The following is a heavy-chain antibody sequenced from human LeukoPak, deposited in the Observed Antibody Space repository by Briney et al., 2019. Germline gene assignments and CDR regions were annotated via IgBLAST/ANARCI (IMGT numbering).Heavy chain of an antibody. CDR2: ISRNSGSI. CDR1: GFTFDDYA. D-gene: IGHD3-10*01. CDR3: AKGSSAGFRTYYYGSGSYHWFDP. V-gene: IGHV3-9*01. Sequence: GRSLRLSCAASGFTFDDYAMHWVRQAPGKGLEWVSGISRNSGSIGYADSVKGRFTISRDNAKNSLYLQMNSLRAEDTALYYCAKGSSAGFRTYYYGSGSYHWFDPWGQGTLVTVSS. J-gene: IGHJ5*02.